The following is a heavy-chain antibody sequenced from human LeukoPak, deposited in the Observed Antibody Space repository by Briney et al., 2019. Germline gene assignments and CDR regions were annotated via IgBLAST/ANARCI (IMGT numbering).Heavy chain of an antibody. Sequence: SGPTLVNPTQTLTLTCTFSGFSLSASGMCVSWIRQPPGKALEWLALIDWDDDKYYSTSLKTRLTISKDTSKNQVVLTMTNMDPVDTATYYCARMGVEMATMAPGPPYYFDYWGQGTLVTVSS. CDR2: IDWDDDK. CDR3: ARMGVEMATMAPGPPYYFDY. CDR1: GFSLSASGMC. V-gene: IGHV2-70*01. D-gene: IGHD5-24*01. J-gene: IGHJ4*02.